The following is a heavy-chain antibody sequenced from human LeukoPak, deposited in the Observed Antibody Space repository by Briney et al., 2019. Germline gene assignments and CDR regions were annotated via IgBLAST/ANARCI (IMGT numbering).Heavy chain of an antibody. D-gene: IGHD3-22*01. CDR1: GGSISSYF. CDR2: IYTSGSP. CDR3: ARTPFYYDSSAYYPLLERYYFDY. J-gene: IGHJ4*02. Sequence: PSETLSPTCTVSGGSISSYFWSWIRQPAGKGLEWIGRIYTSGSPNYNPSLKSRVTMSVDTSKTQFSLKLRSVTAADTAVYYCARTPFYYDSSAYYPLLERYYFDYWGKGTLVTVSS. V-gene: IGHV4-4*07.